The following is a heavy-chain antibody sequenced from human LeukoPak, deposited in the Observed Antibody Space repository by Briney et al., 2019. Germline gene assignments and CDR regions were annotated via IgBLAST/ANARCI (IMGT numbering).Heavy chain of an antibody. CDR2: IYHSGST. Sequence: PSGTLSLTCAVSGGSISSSNWWSWVRQPPGKGLEWIGEIYHSGSTNYNPSLKSRVTISVDTSKNQFSLKLSSVTAADTAVYYCASTLAAAGHYFDYWGQGTLVTVSS. J-gene: IGHJ4*02. V-gene: IGHV4-4*02. CDR1: GGSISSSNW. D-gene: IGHD6-13*01. CDR3: ASTLAAAGHYFDY.